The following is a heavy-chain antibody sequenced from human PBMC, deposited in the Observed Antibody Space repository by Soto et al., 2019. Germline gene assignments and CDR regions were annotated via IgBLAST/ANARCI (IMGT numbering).Heavy chain of an antibody. CDR1: GGSVTSGSYF. CDR3: GRDTLPIRGCGVHV. J-gene: IGHJ6*02. D-gene: IGHD3-10*01. Sequence: PSETLSLTCTVSGGSVTSGSYFWSWIRQPPGKGLEWIAYIFYTGSTNYNPSLKSRVTISLYTSKNQFSLTLSSVTAADTGVYYCGRDTLPIRGCGVHVWGQGTTVTVSS. V-gene: IGHV4-61*01. CDR2: IFYTGST.